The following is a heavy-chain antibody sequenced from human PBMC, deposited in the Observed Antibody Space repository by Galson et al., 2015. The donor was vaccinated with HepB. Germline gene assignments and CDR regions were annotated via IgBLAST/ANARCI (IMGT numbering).Heavy chain of an antibody. Sequence: ETLSLTCTVSGGSISTTSYYWGWIRQPPGKGLEWIGNIYYSGSTYYNPSLKSRVTISVDTSKNQFSLKVSSVTAADTVVYYCARRGNGFDPWGQGSLVTVSS. CDR1: GGSISTTSYY. CDR3: ARRGNGFDP. CDR2: IYYSGST. J-gene: IGHJ5*02. V-gene: IGHV4-39*01.